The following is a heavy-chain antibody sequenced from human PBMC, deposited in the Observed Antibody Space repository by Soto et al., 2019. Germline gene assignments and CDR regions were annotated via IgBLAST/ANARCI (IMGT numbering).Heavy chain of an antibody. V-gene: IGHV2-5*02. CDR3: AHRPRGYSYHFDY. Sequence: QTTLKESGPTLVKPTETLTLTCTFSGFSLSTRGVGVGWIRQPPGKALEWLALLYWDDDEGYSPSLRSRLTISKDTSKNQVVLTMTNVDPMDTATYYCAHRPRGYSYHFDYWGQGTPVTVSS. CDR2: LYWDDDE. J-gene: IGHJ4*02. D-gene: IGHD5-18*01. CDR1: GFSLSTRGVG.